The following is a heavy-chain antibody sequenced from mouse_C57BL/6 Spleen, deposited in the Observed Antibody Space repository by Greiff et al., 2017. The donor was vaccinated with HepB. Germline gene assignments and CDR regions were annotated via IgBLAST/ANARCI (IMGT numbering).Heavy chain of an antibody. CDR1: GYTFTDYY. V-gene: IGHV1-76*01. Sequence: VKLMESGAELVRPGASVKLSCKASGYTFTDYYINWVKQRPGQGLEWIARIYPGSGNTYYNEKFKGKATLTAEKSSSTAYMQLSSLTSEDSAVYFCARGGLPYFDYWGQGTTLTVSS. CDR3: ARGGLPYFDY. CDR2: IYPGSGNT. J-gene: IGHJ2*01. D-gene: IGHD2-4*01.